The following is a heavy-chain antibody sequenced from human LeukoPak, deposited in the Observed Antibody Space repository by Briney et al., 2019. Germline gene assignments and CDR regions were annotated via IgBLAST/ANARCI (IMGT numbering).Heavy chain of an antibody. J-gene: IGHJ4*02. Sequence: SETLSLTCAVYGGSFSGYYWSWIRQPPGKGLEWIGEINHSGSTNYNPSLKSRVTISVDTSKNQFSLKLSSVTAADTAVYYCARVRVFYCGSGSYFDYWGRGTLATVSS. CDR2: INHSGST. D-gene: IGHD3-10*01. CDR3: ARVRVFYCGSGSYFDY. V-gene: IGHV4-34*01. CDR1: GGSFSGYY.